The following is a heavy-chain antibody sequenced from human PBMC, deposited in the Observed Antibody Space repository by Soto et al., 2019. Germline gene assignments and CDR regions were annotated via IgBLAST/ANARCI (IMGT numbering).Heavy chain of an antibody. CDR2: IYHSGST. D-gene: IGHD6-6*01. CDR3: ARDLNIHSSSYYYYGMDV. V-gene: IGHV4-39*07. J-gene: IGHJ6*02. CDR1: GGSISSSSYY. Sequence: PSETLSLTCTVSGGSISSSSYYWGWIRQPPGKGLEWIGEIYHSGSTNYNPSLKSRVTISVDKSKNQFSLKLSSVTAADTAVYYCARDLNIHSSSYYYYGMDVWGQGTTVTVSS.